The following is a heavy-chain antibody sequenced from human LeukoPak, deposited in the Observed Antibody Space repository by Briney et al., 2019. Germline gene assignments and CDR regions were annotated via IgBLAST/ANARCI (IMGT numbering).Heavy chain of an antibody. V-gene: IGHV3-21*01. J-gene: IGHJ4*02. D-gene: IGHD5-18*01. Sequence: PGGSLRLSCAASGFTFSSYSMKWVRQAPGKGLEWVSSISSSSSYIYYADSVKGRFTISRDNAKNSLYLQMNSLRAEDTAVYYCARTRGYSYGSFDYWGQGTLVTVSS. CDR2: ISSSSSYI. CDR3: ARTRGYSYGSFDY. CDR1: GFTFSSYS.